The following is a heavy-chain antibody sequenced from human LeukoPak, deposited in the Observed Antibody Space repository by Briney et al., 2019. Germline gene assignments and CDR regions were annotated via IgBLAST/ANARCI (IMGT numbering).Heavy chain of an antibody. CDR2: IKQDGSEK. D-gene: IGHD3-9*01. Sequence: GGSLRLSCAASGFTFSLYWMNWVRRAPGKGLEWVANIKQDGSEKNYVDTVKGRFTISRDNAKNSLYLQMNNLRVEDTAMYYCAGGTGFIIKDWGQGTLVTVSS. J-gene: IGHJ4*02. V-gene: IGHV3-7*03. CDR3: AGGTGFIIKD. CDR1: GFTFSLYW.